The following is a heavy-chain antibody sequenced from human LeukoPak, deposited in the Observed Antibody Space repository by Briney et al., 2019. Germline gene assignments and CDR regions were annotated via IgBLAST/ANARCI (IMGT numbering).Heavy chain of an antibody. Sequence: ASVKVSCKTSGYTFTTYYIYWVRQAPGQGLEWMGIINPNGGSTSYAQKFQGRVSVTRDTSTSTVYMELSSLRSEDTAVYYCARVLWDSSGYYFDYWGQGTLVTVSS. CDR1: GYTFTTYY. V-gene: IGHV1-46*01. CDR3: ARVLWDSSGYYFDY. J-gene: IGHJ4*02. CDR2: INPNGGST. D-gene: IGHD3-22*01.